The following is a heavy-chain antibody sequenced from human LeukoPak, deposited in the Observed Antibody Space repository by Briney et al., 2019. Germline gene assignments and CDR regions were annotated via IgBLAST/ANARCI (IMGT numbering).Heavy chain of an antibody. CDR1: GGTFSSYA. CDR3: ARGPDIAARPFYYYYYMDV. V-gene: IGHV1-69*06. CDR2: IIPIFGTA. J-gene: IGHJ6*03. D-gene: IGHD6-6*01. Sequence: GASVTVSCKASGGTFSSYAISWVRQAPGQGLEWMGGIIPIFGTANYAQKFQGRVTITADKSTSTAYMELSSLRSEDTAVYYCARGPDIAARPFYYYYYMDVWGKGTTVTVSS.